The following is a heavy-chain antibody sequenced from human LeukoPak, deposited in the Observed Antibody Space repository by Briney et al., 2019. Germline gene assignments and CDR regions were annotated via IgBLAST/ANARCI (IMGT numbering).Heavy chain of an antibody. CDR3: ARDDALGDNALDI. J-gene: IGHJ3*02. Sequence: PGGSLRLSCAASGFTFSSYGMHWVRQAPGKGLEWVAVILSDGSQEKYADSVKGRFTISRDNSKNTLFLQMNSLRAEDTAVYYCARDDALGDNALDIWGQGTMVTVPS. D-gene: IGHD3-16*01. V-gene: IGHV3-33*01. CDR1: GFTFSSYG. CDR2: ILSDGSQE.